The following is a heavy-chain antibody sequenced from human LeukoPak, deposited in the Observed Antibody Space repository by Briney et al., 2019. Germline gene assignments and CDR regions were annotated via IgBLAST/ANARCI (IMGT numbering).Heavy chain of an antibody. V-gene: IGHV3-30*02. CDR3: AKASAIDY. CDR1: GFTSSGYD. Sequence: PGGSLRLSCAASGFTSSGYDMHWVRQAPGKGLEWVAFIRYDGSNKYYTDSVKGRFTISRDNSKNTLYLQMNSLRPEDAAVYYCAKASAIDYWGQGTLVTVSS. J-gene: IGHJ4*02. CDR2: IRYDGSNK.